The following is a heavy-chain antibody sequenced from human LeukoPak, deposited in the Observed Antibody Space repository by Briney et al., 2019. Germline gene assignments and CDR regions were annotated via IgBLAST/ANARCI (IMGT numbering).Heavy chain of an antibody. J-gene: IGHJ3*02. Sequence: PGGSLRLSCAASGFTFSSYEMNWVRQAPGKGLEWVSYISSSGSTIYYADSVKGRFTISRDNAKNSLYLQMNSLRAEDTAVYYCARDGAWELPDAFDIWGQGTMVTVSS. CDR2: ISSSGSTI. D-gene: IGHD1-26*01. CDR1: GFTFSSYE. V-gene: IGHV3-48*03. CDR3: ARDGAWELPDAFDI.